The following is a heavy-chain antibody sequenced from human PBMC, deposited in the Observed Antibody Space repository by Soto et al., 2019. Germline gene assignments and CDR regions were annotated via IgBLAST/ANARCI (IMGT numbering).Heavy chain of an antibody. CDR1: GFTFRDYA. Sequence: EVQLLESGGGLVQPGGSLRLSCAASGFTFRDYAMSWVRQAPENGLQWVSSISGSGGTSYYADSVKGRFTISRDNSKNTLYLQMNSLRAEDTALYYCAKDPGNWNYGNWFDPWGQGTLVTVSS. CDR3: AKDPGNWNYGNWFDP. J-gene: IGHJ5*02. V-gene: IGHV3-23*01. CDR2: ISGSGGTS. D-gene: IGHD1-7*01.